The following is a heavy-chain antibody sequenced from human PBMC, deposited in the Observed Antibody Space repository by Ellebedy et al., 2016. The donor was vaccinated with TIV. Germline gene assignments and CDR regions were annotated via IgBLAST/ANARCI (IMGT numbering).Heavy chain of an antibody. CDR2: ISSISGST. D-gene: IGHD3-3*01. J-gene: IGHJ4*01. V-gene: IGHV3-23*01. CDR3: AKWGWSGYYDY. CDR1: RFTFSSSA. Sequence: GGSLRLSCAASRFTFSSSAMSWVRQAPGKGLEWVSAISSISGSTYYADSVKGRFTISRDDSKGTLYLQMNSLRAEDTAVYYCAKWGWSGYYDYWGHGTLVTVSS.